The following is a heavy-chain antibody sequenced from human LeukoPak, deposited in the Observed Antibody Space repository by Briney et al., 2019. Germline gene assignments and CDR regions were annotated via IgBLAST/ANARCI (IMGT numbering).Heavy chain of an antibody. CDR2: ISYIGST. CDR3: ARDPTTVTKGLDI. Sequence: SETLSLTCTVSGGSISSHYGSWIRQPPGKGLEWIGYISYIGSTNYNPSLKSRVTISVDTSKNQFSLKLSSVTAADAAVYICARDPTTVTKGLDIWGQGTMVTVSS. CDR1: GGSISSHY. D-gene: IGHD4-17*01. V-gene: IGHV4-59*11. J-gene: IGHJ3*02.